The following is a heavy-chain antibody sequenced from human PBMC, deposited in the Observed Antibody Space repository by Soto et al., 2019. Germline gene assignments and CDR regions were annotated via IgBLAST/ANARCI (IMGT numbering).Heavy chain of an antibody. CDR3: AREGRLLLAFDY. Sequence: QVQLQESGPGLVKPSETLSLTCTVSGGSVSSGSYYWSWIRQPPGKGLEWIGYIYYSGSTNYNPSLTSRVNISVDTAKDQFSLKVSSVTAADTAVDYCAREGRLLLAFDYWGQGTLVTVSS. J-gene: IGHJ4*02. V-gene: IGHV4-61*01. CDR1: GGSVSSGSYY. D-gene: IGHD2-21*02. CDR2: IYYSGST.